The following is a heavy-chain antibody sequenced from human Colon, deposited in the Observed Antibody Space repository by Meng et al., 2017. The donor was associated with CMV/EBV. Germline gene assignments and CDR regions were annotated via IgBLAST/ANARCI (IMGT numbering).Heavy chain of an antibody. CDR1: GFTFSSYS. CDR2: ISSSSSTI. J-gene: IGHJ4*02. Sequence: GGSLRLSCAASGFTFSSYSMNWVRQAPGRGLEWVAYISSSSSTIYYADSVKGRFTTSRDNAKNSLYLQMNSLRAEDTAVYYCATAGSREGSLRHYWGQGTLVTVSS. D-gene: IGHD3-10*01. V-gene: IGHV3-48*04. CDR3: ATAGSREGSLRHY.